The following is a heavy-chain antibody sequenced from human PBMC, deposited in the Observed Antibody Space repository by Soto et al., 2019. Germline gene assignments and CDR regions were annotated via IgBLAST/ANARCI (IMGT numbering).Heavy chain of an antibody. CDR2: IWYDGSKK. Sequence: GGSLRLSCAASGFTFSSYGMHWVRQAPGKGLEWVAVIWYDGSKKYYADSVKGRFTISRDNSKNTLYLQMNSLRAEDMAVYYCAIEWYYDSSGDAFDIWGQGTMVTVSS. V-gene: IGHV3-33*01. J-gene: IGHJ3*02. D-gene: IGHD3-22*01. CDR1: GFTFSSYG. CDR3: AIEWYYDSSGDAFDI.